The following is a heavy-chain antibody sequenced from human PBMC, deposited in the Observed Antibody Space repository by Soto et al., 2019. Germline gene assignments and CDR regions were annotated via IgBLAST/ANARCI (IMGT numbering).Heavy chain of an antibody. Sequence: QVQLVQSGAEVKKPGASVKVSCKASGYSFITSYHMHWVRQAPGQGLEWMAIINPTGSMTRYSQKFLGRLTVTRDTSTANHYMELSNLTSDDRAEYFCANDTVYDHDAFDIWGKGTKVTVSS. CDR2: INPTGSMT. V-gene: IGHV1-46*01. CDR1: GYSFITSYH. CDR3: ANDTVYDHDAFDI. D-gene: IGHD5-12*01. J-gene: IGHJ3*02.